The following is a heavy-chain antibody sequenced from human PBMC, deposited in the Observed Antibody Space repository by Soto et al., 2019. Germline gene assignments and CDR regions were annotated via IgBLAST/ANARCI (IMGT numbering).Heavy chain of an antibody. J-gene: IGHJ4*02. CDR3: ARGQRGVVVAPAALPSPLDY. CDR2: ISAYNGNT. CDR1: GYTFTIYG. Sequence: VASVKVSCTASGYTFTIYGISWVRQAPGQGLEWMGWISAYNGNTKYAQKLQGRVTMTTDTSTSTAYMELRSLRSEDTAIYYCARGQRGVVVAPAALPSPLDYRGQGTLVTVSS. V-gene: IGHV1-18*01. D-gene: IGHD2-2*01.